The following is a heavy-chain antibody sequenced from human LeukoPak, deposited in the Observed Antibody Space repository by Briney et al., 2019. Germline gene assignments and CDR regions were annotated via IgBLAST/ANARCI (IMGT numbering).Heavy chain of an antibody. J-gene: IGHJ4*02. CDR2: IYYSGST. CDR3: ARAASEHGFLDY. CDR1: GGSISSYY. Sequence: SETLSLTCSVSGGSISSYYWSWIRQPPGKGLEWIGYIYYSGSTNYNPSLKSRVTISVDKSKNQFSLKLSSVTAADTAVYYCARAASEHGFLDYWGQGTLVTVSS. D-gene: IGHD1-26*01. V-gene: IGHV4-59*12.